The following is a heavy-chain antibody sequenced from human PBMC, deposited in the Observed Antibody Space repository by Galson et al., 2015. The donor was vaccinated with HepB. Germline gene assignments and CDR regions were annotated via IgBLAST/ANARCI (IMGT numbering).Heavy chain of an antibody. Sequence: SLRLSCAASGFTVSTKHMSWVRQAPGKGLEWVSVIYSGGNTYYADSVKGRFTVSRDNSKNTLYLQMNSLTTEDTAVYYCARDRGDMDVWGQGTTVTVSS. V-gene: IGHV3-66*02. J-gene: IGHJ6*02. CDR1: GFTVSTKH. CDR2: IYSGGNT. CDR3: ARDRGDMDV.